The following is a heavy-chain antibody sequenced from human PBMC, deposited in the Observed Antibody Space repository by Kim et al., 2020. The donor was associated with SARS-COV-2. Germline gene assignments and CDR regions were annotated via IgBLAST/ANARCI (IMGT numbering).Heavy chain of an antibody. J-gene: IGHJ4*02. CDR3: ARGGSDTAMDLFDY. V-gene: IGHV5-51*01. D-gene: IGHD5-18*01. Sequence: SPTFQGQVTISADKSISTAYLQWSSLKASDTAMYYCARGGSDTAMDLFDYWGQGTLVTVSS.